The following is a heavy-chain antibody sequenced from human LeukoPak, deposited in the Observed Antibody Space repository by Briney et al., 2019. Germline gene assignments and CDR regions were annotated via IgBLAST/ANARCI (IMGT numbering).Heavy chain of an antibody. Sequence: VSVIYFGGSTYYADSVKGRFTISRDKSKNTLYLQMNNLRVEDTAVYYCARTYSSGWYFGYWGQGTLVTVSS. V-gene: IGHV3-53*01. D-gene: IGHD6-19*01. J-gene: IGHJ4*02. CDR3: ARTYSSGWYFGY. CDR2: IYFGGST.